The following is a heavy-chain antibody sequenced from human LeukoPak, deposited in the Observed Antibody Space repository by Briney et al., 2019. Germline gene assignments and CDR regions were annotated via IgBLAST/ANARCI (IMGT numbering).Heavy chain of an antibody. CDR3: ARDHELERRADY. J-gene: IGHJ4*02. CDR1: GYTFTSYD. Sequence: ASVKVSCKASGYTFTSYDINWVRQATGQGLEWMGWMNPNSGNTGYAQKFQGRVTMTRDTSISTAYMELSRLRSDDTAVYYCARDHELERRADYWGQGTLVTVSS. V-gene: IGHV1-8*01. D-gene: IGHD1-1*01. CDR2: MNPNSGNT.